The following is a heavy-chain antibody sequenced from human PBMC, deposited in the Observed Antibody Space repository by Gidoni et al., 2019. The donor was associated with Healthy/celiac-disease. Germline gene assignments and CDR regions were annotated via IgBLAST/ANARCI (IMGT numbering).Heavy chain of an antibody. V-gene: IGHV3-74*01. Sequence: EVQLVESGGGLVQPGGSLRLSCAAPGFTFSRYWMHWVRQAPGKGLVWVSRINSDGRSTSYADSVKGRFTISRDNAKNTLYLQMNSLRAEDTAVYYCARGVAVAGEDNWFDPWGQGTLVTVSS. CDR1: GFTFSRYW. CDR3: ARGVAVAGEDNWFDP. J-gene: IGHJ5*02. CDR2: INSDGRST. D-gene: IGHD6-19*01.